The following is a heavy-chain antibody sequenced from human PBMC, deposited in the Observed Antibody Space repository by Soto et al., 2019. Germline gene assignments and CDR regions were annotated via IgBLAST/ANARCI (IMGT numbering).Heavy chain of an antibody. J-gene: IGHJ6*02. CDR3: AREGLTGTIGLYYYYGMDV. V-gene: IGHV4-30-2*01. CDR1: GGSISSGGYS. D-gene: IGHD1-7*01. CDR2: MYHSGST. Sequence: SETLSLTCAVSGGSISSGGYSWSWIRQPPGKGLEWIGYMYHSGSTYYNPSLKSRVTISVDTSKNQFSLKLSSVTAADTAVYYCAREGLTGTIGLYYYYGMDVWGQGTTVTVSS.